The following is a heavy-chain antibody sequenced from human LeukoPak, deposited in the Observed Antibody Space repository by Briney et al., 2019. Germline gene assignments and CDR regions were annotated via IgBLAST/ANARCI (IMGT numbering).Heavy chain of an antibody. CDR3: ARASVNVLRYFDWLLHPRDAFDI. J-gene: IGHJ3*02. CDR2: IIPILGIA. D-gene: IGHD3-9*01. V-gene: IGHV1-69*04. Sequence: ASVKVSCKASGGTFSSYAISWVRQAPGQGLEWMGRIIPILGIANYAQKFQGRVTITADKSTSTAYMELSSLRSEDTAVYYCARASVNVLRYFDWLLHPRDAFDIWGQGTMVTVSS. CDR1: GGTFSSYA.